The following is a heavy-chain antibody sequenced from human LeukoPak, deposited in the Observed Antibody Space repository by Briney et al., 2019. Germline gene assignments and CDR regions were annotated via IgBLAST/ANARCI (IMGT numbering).Heavy chain of an antibody. D-gene: IGHD1-20*01. V-gene: IGHV3-7*05. CDR2: IKPDGNEK. Sequence: GSLRLSCSGSGFNFSSYWMSWVRQAPGRGPEWLANIKPDGNEKYYVDSVRGRFTISRDNAQHSLYLHMNSLRVEDTAIYYCARGDNWAFDYWGQGTLVTVSS. J-gene: IGHJ4*02. CDR3: ARGDNWAFDY. CDR1: GFNFSSYW.